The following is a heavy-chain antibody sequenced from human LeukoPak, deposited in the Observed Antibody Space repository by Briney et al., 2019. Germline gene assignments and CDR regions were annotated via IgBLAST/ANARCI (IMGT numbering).Heavy chain of an antibody. CDR2: IWYDGSNK. CDR3: ARDPGGVVYFDY. J-gene: IGHJ4*02. D-gene: IGHD2-8*01. Sequence: GRSLRLSCAVSGFTFSNYDMHWVRQAPGKGLEWVAVIWYDGSNKYHADSVKGRFTISRDNSKDTLYLQMNTLRAEDTAVYYCARDPGGVVYFDYWGQGTLVTVSS. CDR1: GFTFSNYD. V-gene: IGHV3-33*01.